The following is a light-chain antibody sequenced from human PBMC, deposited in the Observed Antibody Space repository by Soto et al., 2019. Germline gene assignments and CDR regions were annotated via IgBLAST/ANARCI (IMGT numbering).Light chain of an antibody. CDR1: QSVSSNY. Sequence: EIVLTQSPGTLSLSPGERATLSCRASQSVSSNYLAWYQQKPGQAPRLLIYGSSSRATDITDRFSGSGSGTDFTLTISRLEPEEFAVYYCQQYGSSPWTFGQVTKVEIK. V-gene: IGKV3-20*01. CDR3: QQYGSSPWT. CDR2: GSS. J-gene: IGKJ1*01.